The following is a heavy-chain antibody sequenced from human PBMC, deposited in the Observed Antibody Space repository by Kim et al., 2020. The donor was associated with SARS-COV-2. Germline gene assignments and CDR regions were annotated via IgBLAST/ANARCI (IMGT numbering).Heavy chain of an antibody. V-gene: IGHV3-13*01. CDR3: ARDDDPAGTGAFDI. Sequence: GGSLRLSCAASGFTFSSYDMPWVRQATGKGLEWVSAIGYAGDTYYPGSVKGRFTISRENAKNSLYLQMNSLRAGDTAVYYCARDDDPAGTGAFDIWGQGTMVTVSS. J-gene: IGHJ3*02. CDR1: GFTFSSYD. D-gene: IGHD6-13*01. CDR2: IGYAGDT.